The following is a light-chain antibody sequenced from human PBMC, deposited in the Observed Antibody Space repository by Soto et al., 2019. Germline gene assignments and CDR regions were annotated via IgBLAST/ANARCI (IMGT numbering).Light chain of an antibody. V-gene: IGKV1-12*01. Sequence: DIQMTQSPSSLSASVGDRVTITCRASQGIGIYVAWYQQTSGKAPKLLIYSASILQIGVPSRFSGSGSGTEFTLTISSLQPEDFATYFCQQAFSLPVTFGGGTRVEIK. CDR1: QGIGIY. J-gene: IGKJ4*01. CDR3: QQAFSLPVT. CDR2: SAS.